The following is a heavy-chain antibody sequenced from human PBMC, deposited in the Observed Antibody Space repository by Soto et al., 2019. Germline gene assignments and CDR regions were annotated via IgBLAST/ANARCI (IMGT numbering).Heavy chain of an antibody. J-gene: IGHJ4*02. CDR2: IYHSGST. CDR1: GGSISSSNW. Sequence: QVQLQESGPGLVKPSGTLSLTCAVSGGSISSSNWWSWVRQPPGKGLEWIGKIYHSGSTNYNPSRKRRVTIAIDKSKKQFARKLSSVAAADAAVYSCASGIFRLARDSGDSWGQGSLLTVAS. V-gene: IGHV4-4*02. CDR3: ASGIFRLARDSGDS. D-gene: IGHD2-15*01.